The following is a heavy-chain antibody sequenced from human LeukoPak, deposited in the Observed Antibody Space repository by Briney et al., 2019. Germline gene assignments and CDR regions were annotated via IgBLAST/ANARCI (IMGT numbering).Heavy chain of an antibody. CDR1: GFTFSSYS. CDR3: ARDLRGAAAFDY. Sequence: GGSLRLSCAASGFTFSSYSMNWVRQAPGKGLEWDSSISSSSSYIYYADSVKGRFTISRDNAKNSLYLQMNSLRAEDTAVYYCARDLRGAAAFDYWGQGTLVTVSS. J-gene: IGHJ4*02. CDR2: ISSSSSYI. V-gene: IGHV3-21*01. D-gene: IGHD1-26*01.